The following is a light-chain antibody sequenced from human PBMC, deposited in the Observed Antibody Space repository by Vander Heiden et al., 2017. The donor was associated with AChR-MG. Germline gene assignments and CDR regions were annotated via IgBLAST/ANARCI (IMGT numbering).Light chain of an antibody. Sequence: EIVLTQSPATLSLSPGERATLSCRASQSVSSYLAWYQQKPGQAPRLLIYDASNRATGIKARFSGSGYGTDFTLTISSLEPEDFAVYYCQQRKNWPPLFTFGHGTKVDIK. V-gene: IGKV3-11*01. CDR3: QQRKNWPPLFT. CDR1: QSVSSY. CDR2: DAS. J-gene: IGKJ3*01.